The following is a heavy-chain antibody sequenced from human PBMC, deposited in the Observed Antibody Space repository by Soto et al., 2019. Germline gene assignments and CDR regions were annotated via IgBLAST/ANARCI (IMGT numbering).Heavy chain of an antibody. CDR2: ISYDGSNK. V-gene: IGHV3-30*18. CDR1: GFTFSSYR. Sequence: GGSLRLSCAASGFTFSSYRMHSVRQAPGKGLEGVAFISYDGSNKYYADYVKGRFTISRDNSKNTLYLQMNSLRAEDTAVYYCAKDRGWFGELLYTSYFYYGMDVWGQGPTVTVSS. CDR3: AKDRGWFGELLYTSYFYYGMDV. D-gene: IGHD3-10*01. J-gene: IGHJ6*02.